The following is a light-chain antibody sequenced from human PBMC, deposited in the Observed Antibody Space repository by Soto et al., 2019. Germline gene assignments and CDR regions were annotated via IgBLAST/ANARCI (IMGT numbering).Light chain of an antibody. J-gene: IGKJ1*01. Sequence: DIQLTPSPSTLSASVGDRVTITCRASQSISAWLAWYQQKPGRAPKLLIYDASNLQSGVPSRFSGSGSGTEFTLTIDSLQPDDFATYYCQQYDTYLRTFGQGTKV. CDR1: QSISAW. CDR2: DAS. V-gene: IGKV1-5*01. CDR3: QQYDTYLRT.